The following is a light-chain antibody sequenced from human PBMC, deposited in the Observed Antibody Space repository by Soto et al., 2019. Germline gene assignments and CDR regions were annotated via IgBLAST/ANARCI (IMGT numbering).Light chain of an antibody. CDR3: QQYNNWPIT. V-gene: IGKV3-15*01. J-gene: IGKJ5*01. CDR2: VAS. CDR1: QSVTNN. Sequence: EIVITQSPSTLSVSPGERVTLSCRASQSVTNNLAWYQQKPGQAPRLLIYVASTRAPGIPARFSGSGSGTEFTLTISSLQSEDFAVYYCQQYNNWPITFGRGTRLEIK.